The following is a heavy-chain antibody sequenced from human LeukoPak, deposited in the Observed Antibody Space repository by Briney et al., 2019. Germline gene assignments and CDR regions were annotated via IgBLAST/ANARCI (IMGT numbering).Heavy chain of an antibody. CDR3: ARVAVAGRGAFDY. CDR2: IIPSFGTA. Sequence: VASVKVSCKASGGTFSSYAIRWVRQAPGEGLEWMGGIIPSFGTANYAQKFEGRVTITTDESTSTAYMELSSLRSEDTAVYDCARVAVAGRGAFDYWGQGTLVTVSS. CDR1: GGTFSSYA. V-gene: IGHV1-69*05. J-gene: IGHJ4*02. D-gene: IGHD6-19*01.